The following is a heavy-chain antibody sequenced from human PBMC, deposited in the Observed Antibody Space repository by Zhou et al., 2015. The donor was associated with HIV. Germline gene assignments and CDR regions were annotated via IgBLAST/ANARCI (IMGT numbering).Heavy chain of an antibody. D-gene: IGHD3-22*01. CDR3: ARDWVLYDSAGAGIDV. Sequence: QMQLVQSGAEVKKPGSSVKVSCKASGGTFSSFGISWVRQAPGQGLQWMGGIIPIFGTATYAQKFQGRVSITADKSSSTAYMELSSLRSEDTALYYCARDWVLYDSAGAGIDVVGPGDNGHRLL. J-gene: IGHJ3*01. CDR2: IIPIFGTA. CDR1: GGTFSSFG. V-gene: IGHV1-69*06.